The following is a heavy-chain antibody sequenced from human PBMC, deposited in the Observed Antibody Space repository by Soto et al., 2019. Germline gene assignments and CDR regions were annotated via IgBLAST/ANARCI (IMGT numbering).Heavy chain of an antibody. CDR1: GGSISSGGYS. D-gene: IGHD3-22*01. Sequence: SETLSLTCAVSGGSISSGGYSWSWIRQPPGKGLEWIGYIYHSGSTYYNPSLKSRVTMSVDRSKNQFSLKLSSVTAADTAVYYCARARSSGYYYNWFDPWGQGTLVTVSS. CDR2: IYHSGST. CDR3: ARARSSGYYYNWFDP. V-gene: IGHV4-30-2*01. J-gene: IGHJ5*02.